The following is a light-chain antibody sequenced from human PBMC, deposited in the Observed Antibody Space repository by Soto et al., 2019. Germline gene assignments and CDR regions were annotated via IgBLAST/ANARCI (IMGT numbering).Light chain of an antibody. CDR3: QQSHSTPTYT. CDR2: GTS. CDR1: QTTTNY. V-gene: IGKV1-39*01. J-gene: IGKJ2*01. Sequence: DIQMTQSPSALSASVGDRVTLTCRASQTTTNYLNWYQKKPGKAPKLLIYGTSTLESEVSSRFSGSGSGTEFTLTIRNVQPEDFATYYCQQSHSTPTYTFGQGTKLEIK.